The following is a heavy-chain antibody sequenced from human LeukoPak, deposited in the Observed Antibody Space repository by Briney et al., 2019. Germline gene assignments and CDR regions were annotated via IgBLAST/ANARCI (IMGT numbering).Heavy chain of an antibody. D-gene: IGHD3-22*01. Sequence: PSQTLSLTCTVSGGSISSGDYYWSWIRQPPGEGLEWIGYIYYSGSTYYNPSLKSRVTISVDTSKNQFSLKLSSVTAADTAVYYRARPSYYDSSGIDTWGQGTMVTVSS. CDR1: GGSISSGDYY. V-gene: IGHV4-30-4*01. CDR3: ARPSYYDSSGIDT. J-gene: IGHJ3*02. CDR2: IYYSGST.